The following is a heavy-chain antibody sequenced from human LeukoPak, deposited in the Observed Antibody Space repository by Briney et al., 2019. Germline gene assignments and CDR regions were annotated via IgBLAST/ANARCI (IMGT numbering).Heavy chain of an antibody. D-gene: IGHD4-17*01. Sequence: GGSLRLSCAASGFTFSSHWMTWVRQAPGKGLEWVAHIKQDGSEKYYVDSVKGRFTISRDNAKNSLYLQMSSLRAEDTAVYYCARNSNGDSLGYWGQGNLVTVSS. J-gene: IGHJ4*02. V-gene: IGHV3-7*01. CDR3: ARNSNGDSLGY. CDR2: IKQDGSEK. CDR1: GFTFSSHW.